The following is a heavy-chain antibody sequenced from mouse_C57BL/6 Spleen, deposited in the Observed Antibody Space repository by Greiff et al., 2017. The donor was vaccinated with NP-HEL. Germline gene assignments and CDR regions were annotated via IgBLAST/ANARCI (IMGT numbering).Heavy chain of an antibody. CDR3: ARGGLRRETWFAY. V-gene: IGHV1-55*01. J-gene: IGHJ3*01. CDR1: GYTFTSYW. D-gene: IGHD2-4*01. CDR2: IYPGSGST. Sequence: QVQLQQSGAELVKPGASVKMSCKASGYTFTSYWITWVKQRPGQGLEWIGDIYPGSGSTNYNEKFKSKATLTVDTSSSTAYMQRSSLTSEDSAVYYCARGGLRRETWFAYWGQGTLVTVSA.